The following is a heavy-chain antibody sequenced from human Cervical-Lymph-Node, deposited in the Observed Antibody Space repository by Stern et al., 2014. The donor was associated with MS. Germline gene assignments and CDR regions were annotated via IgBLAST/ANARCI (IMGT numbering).Heavy chain of an antibody. V-gene: IGHV3-33*06. J-gene: IGHJ4*02. D-gene: IGHD6-13*01. CDR1: GFTFSSYG. CDR3: AKSSQISTWSVDY. Sequence: QVQLVESGGGVVQPGRSLRLSCAASGFTFSSYGMHWVRQAPGKGLEWGALIWYDGSNKYYADSVKGRFTISRDNSKNTLYLQLNSLRAEDTAVYYCAKSSQISTWSVDYWGQGSLVTVSS. CDR2: IWYDGSNK.